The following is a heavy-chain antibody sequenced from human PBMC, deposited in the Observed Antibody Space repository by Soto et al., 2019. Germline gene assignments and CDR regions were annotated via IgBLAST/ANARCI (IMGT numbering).Heavy chain of an antibody. CDR1: GFTFSSCS. J-gene: IGHJ6*02. V-gene: IGHV3-48*02. CDR2: ISSSSSTI. Sequence: GGPLRLSCVDSGFTFSSCSMNWGRQARRKGLEWVSYISSSSSTIYYADSVKGRFTISRDNAKNSLYLQMNSLRDEDTAVYYCAREGRGYSYGYAYYGMDVWGQGTTVTVSS. CDR3: AREGRGYSYGYAYYGMDV. D-gene: IGHD5-18*01.